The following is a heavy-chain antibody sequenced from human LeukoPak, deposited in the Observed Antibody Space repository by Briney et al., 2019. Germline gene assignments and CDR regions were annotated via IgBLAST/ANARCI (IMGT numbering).Heavy chain of an antibody. CDR1: GGSISTYY. D-gene: IGHD5-18*01. V-gene: IGHV4-59*01. CDR3: ARDKAHSYGRYFDP. CDR2: ISYGNT. Sequence: SETLSLTCSVSGGSISTYYGNWIRQTPGKGLEWIGHISYGNTDYNPSLKSRVTISVDTSKNQFSLKLTSVTAADTAVYYCARDKAHSYGRYFDPWGQGALVTVS. J-gene: IGHJ5*02.